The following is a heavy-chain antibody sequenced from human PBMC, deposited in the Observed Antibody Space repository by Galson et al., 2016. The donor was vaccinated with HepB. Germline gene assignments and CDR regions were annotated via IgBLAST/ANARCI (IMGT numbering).Heavy chain of an antibody. D-gene: IGHD3-9*01. Sequence: LSLTCTVSGASIKSHYWSWIRQPAGRGLEWIGRVHISGNTNYNPSLKSRLAMSIDTTNNRFSLNLTSVTAADTAFYYCARVGTTYYDILTGAGDAFDLWGHGRMVTVSS. CDR1: GASIKSHY. CDR3: ARVGTTYYDILTGAGDAFDL. CDR2: VHISGNT. V-gene: IGHV4-4*07. J-gene: IGHJ3*01.